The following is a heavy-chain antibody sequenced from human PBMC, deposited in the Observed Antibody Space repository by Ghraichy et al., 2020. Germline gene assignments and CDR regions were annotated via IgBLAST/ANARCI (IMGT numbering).Heavy chain of an antibody. CDR2: VYFSGSA. V-gene: IGHV4-39*01. CDR3: TRQTQWGFIYFHH. D-gene: IGHD6-19*01. CDR1: GDSMSTSRYY. J-gene: IGHJ1*01. Sequence: SETLSLTCTVSGDSMSTSRYYWGWVRQPPGKGLEWIGSVYFSGSAYYNPSLRSRVTISADTSKNQFSLNLRSVTGADTAVYYCTRQTQWGFIYFHHWGRG.